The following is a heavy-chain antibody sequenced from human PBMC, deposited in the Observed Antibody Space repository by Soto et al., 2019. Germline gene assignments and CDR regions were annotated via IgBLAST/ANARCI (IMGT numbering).Heavy chain of an antibody. V-gene: IGHV4-30-4*01. CDR3: ARVTYSSSWFPFDF. D-gene: IGHD6-13*01. CDR2: SGST. Sequence: SETLSLTCTVSGGSIGSGDNYWSWIRQPPGKGLEWIGHSGSTNYNPSLKSRVTISVDTSKNQFSLKLSSVIAADTAVYYCARVTYSSSWFPFDFWGRGTLVTVSS. CDR1: GGSIGSGDNY. J-gene: IGHJ4*02.